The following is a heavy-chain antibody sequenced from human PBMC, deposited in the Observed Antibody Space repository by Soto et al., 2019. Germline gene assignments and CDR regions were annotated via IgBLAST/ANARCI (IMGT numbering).Heavy chain of an antibody. J-gene: IGHJ6*02. CDR1: GGPISGYY. CDR3: ATLGWAYGMDV. CDR2: IYMTGST. Sequence: SETLSLTCTVSGGPISGYYWSWIRPPGGKGLGWIGRIYMTGSTSYNPPLKSRVPVSVDTSKSQFSLMLNSVTAADTAVYYCATLGWAYGMDVWGQGTTVTVSS. V-gene: IGHV4-4*07. D-gene: IGHD7-27*01.